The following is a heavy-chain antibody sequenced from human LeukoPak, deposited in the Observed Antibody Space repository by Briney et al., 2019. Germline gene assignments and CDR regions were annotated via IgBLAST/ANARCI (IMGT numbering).Heavy chain of an antibody. CDR1: GFTFSSYG. CDR3: ARDRITMIVVVITGDGMDV. V-gene: IGHV3-33*01. J-gene: IGHJ6*02. D-gene: IGHD3-22*01. Sequence: GGSLRLSCAASGFTFSSYGMHWVRQALGKGLEWVAVIWYDGSNKYYADSVKGRFTISRDNSKNTLYLQMNSLRAEDTAVYYCARDRITMIVVVITGDGMDVWGQGTTVTVSS. CDR2: IWYDGSNK.